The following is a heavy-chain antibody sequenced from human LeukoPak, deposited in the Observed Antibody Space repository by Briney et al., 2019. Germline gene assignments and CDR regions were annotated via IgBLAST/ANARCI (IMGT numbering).Heavy chain of an antibody. Sequence: ASVKVSCKASGYSFTNYDINWVRQATGQGLEWMGWMNPNSGDTNYAQKFQGRVTMTRDTSISTAYMELSSLRSDDTAVYYCARSKLVGQQLGDWFDPWGQGTLVTVSS. CDR3: ARSKLVGQQLGDWFDP. CDR2: MNPNSGDT. J-gene: IGHJ5*02. V-gene: IGHV1-2*02. CDR1: GYSFTNYD. D-gene: IGHD2-15*01.